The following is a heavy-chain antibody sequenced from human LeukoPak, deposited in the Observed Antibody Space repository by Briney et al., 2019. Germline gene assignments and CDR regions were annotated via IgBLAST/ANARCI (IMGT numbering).Heavy chain of an antibody. V-gene: IGHV4-31*03. Sequence: SSETLSLTRTVSGGSISSGVYYWSWIRQHPGKGLEWIGYIYYSGSTYSNPSLKSRLTMSVDISKNQFSLKLSSVTAADTAVYYCARGVKGLRGAFDIWGQGTMVTVSS. J-gene: IGHJ3*02. CDR3: ARGVKGLRGAFDI. D-gene: IGHD3-10*01. CDR2: IYYSGST. CDR1: GGSISSGVYY.